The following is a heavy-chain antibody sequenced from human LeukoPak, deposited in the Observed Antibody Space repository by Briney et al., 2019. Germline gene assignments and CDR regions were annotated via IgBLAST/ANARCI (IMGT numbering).Heavy chain of an antibody. V-gene: IGHV4-39*01. D-gene: IGHD3-10*01. CDR1: GGSISSSSYY. CDR3: ARSGLREYYFDY. CDR2: IYYSGST. J-gene: IGHJ4*02. Sequence: PSETLSLTCTVSGGSISSSSYYWGWIRQPPGKGLEWIGSIYYSGSTYYNPSLKSRVTISVDTSKNQFSLKLSSVTAADTAAYYCARSGLREYYFDYWGQGTLVTVSS.